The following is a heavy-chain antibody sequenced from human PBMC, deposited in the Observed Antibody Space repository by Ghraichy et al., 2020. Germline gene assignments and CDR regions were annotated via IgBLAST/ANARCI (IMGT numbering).Heavy chain of an antibody. V-gene: IGHV3-23*01. J-gene: IGHJ4*02. CDR3: AKRTVVVVAAHSPFEY. D-gene: IGHD2-15*01. CDR2: ISGSGGST. Sequence: GGSLRLSCAASGFTFSSYAMSWVRQAPGKGLEWVSAISGSGGSTYYADSVKGRFTISRDNSKNTLYLQMNSLRAEDTAVYYCAKRTVVVVAAHSPFEYWGQGTLVPVSS. CDR1: GFTFSSYA.